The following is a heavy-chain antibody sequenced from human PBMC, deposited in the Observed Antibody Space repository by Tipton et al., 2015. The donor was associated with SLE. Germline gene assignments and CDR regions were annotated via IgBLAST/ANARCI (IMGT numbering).Heavy chain of an antibody. CDR3: ARGPFQRWPPGAY. CDR2: IADSGST. V-gene: IGHV4-34*01. D-gene: IGHD6-19*01. Sequence: TLSLTCAVYGGSFSGYHWTWIRQPPGQGREWIGEIADSGSTYYSPPPKSRVTISVDTSKNQFSLILNSLTAADTAVYYCARGPFQRWPPGAYWGQGTLVTVSS. CDR1: GGSFSGYH. J-gene: IGHJ4*02.